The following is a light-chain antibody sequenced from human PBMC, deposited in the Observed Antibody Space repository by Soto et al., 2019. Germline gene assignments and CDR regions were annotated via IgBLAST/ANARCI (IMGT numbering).Light chain of an antibody. CDR1: QGISSY. Sequence: TNSPYLLSFSTLVTGTISLPMSQGISSYLAWYQQKPGKAPKLLIYAASSLQSGVPSRFSGSGSGTDFTLTISRLQPEDFATYYCQQSYSRPRKFGQGTKVEIK. CDR3: QQSYSRPRK. CDR2: AAS. V-gene: IGKV1D-8*01. J-gene: IGKJ1*01.